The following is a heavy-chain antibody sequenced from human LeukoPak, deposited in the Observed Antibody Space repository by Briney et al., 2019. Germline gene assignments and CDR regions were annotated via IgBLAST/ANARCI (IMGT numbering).Heavy chain of an antibody. CDR2: IYYSGST. V-gene: IGHV4-59*08. J-gene: IGHJ5*02. D-gene: IGHD6-13*01. Sequence: SETLSLTCTVSGGSISSYYWSWIRQPPGKGLEWIGYIYYSGSTNYNPSLKSRVTISVDTSKNQFSLKLSSVTAADTAVYYCARHSQWDSSSWYGHGFDPWGQGTLVTVSS. CDR1: GGSISSYY. CDR3: ARHSQWDSSSWYGHGFDP.